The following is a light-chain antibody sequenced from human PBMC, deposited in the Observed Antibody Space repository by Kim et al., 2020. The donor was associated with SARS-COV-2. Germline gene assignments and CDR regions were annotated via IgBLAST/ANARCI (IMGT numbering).Light chain of an antibody. J-gene: IGLJ3*02. V-gene: IGLV2-14*01. CDR1: SSDVDYENY. CDR2: EVT. CDR3: SSYSNSSGLMV. Sequence: QSITISCTGTSSDVDYENYVSWYQHHPGKAPNHMIYEVTKRPSGFSYRFSGSKSGNAASLTITGLQAEDEADDYCSSYSNSSGLMVFGGGTQLTVL.